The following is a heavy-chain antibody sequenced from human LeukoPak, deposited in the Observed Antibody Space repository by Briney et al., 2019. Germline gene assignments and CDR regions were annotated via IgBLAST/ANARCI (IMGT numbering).Heavy chain of an antibody. CDR1: GYTLTELS. CDR2: FDPEDGET. Sequence: ASVKISCKVSGYTLTELSMHWVRQAPGKGLEWMGGFDPEDGETIYAQKFQGRVTMTEDTSTDTAYMEPSSLRSEDTAVYYCATVTAAGRTAFDYWGQGTLVTASS. CDR3: ATVTAAGRTAFDY. J-gene: IGHJ4*02. V-gene: IGHV1-24*01. D-gene: IGHD6-13*01.